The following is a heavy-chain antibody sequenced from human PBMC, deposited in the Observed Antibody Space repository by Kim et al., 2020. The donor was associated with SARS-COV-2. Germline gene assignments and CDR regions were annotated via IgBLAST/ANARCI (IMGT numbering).Heavy chain of an antibody. D-gene: IGHD5-12*01. CDR1: GASVSSYY. CDR2: FYHSGTA. CDR3: ARGAGDGYNFVY. Sequence: SETLSLTCTVSGASVSSYYWNWIRQPPGRGLEWIGYFYHSGTANYNPSLKSRVTMSVDTSKNHFFLKLNSVTDADTAVYYCARGAGDGYNFVYWGQGSLVTVSS. J-gene: IGHJ4*02. V-gene: IGHV4-59*02.